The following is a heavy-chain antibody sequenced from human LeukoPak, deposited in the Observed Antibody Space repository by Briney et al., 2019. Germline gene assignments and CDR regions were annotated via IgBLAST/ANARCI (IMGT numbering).Heavy chain of an antibody. Sequence: GESLKISCKASGYTFTYQWIGWVRQKSGSGLEWMGIIYPRDSDTRYSPSFQGHVSISADTPINTAYLEWSRLEASDTAIYYCARHSDVIGAIWGQGTLVTVSS. D-gene: IGHD3-10*01. V-gene: IGHV5-51*01. CDR1: GYTFTYQW. J-gene: IGHJ4*02. CDR3: ARHSDVIGAI. CDR2: IYPRDSDT.